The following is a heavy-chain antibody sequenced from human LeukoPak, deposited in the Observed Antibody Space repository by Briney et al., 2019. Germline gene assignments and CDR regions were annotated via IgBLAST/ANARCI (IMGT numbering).Heavy chain of an antibody. Sequence: GGSLRLSCAASGYSFSSFWIYWGRQVPGKGLVYVSRVNNEGTGRTYADSVKGRFTISRDNAKNTVYLQMNSLTDEDTAVYYCARGGPNHAFDIWGQGTMVTVSA. D-gene: IGHD1-14*01. CDR2: VNNEGTGR. J-gene: IGHJ3*02. CDR1: GYSFSSFW. CDR3: ARGGPNHAFDI. V-gene: IGHV3-74*01.